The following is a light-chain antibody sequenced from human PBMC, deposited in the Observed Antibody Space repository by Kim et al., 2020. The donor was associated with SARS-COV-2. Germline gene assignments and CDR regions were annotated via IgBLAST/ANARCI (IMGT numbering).Light chain of an antibody. CDR3: ELYGSSTLFT. Sequence: PGEGDVLACRASQVGRSGCVAWYQQKPGQARRLLIYGASSRATGIPDRFSCSGSGTDFTLTISSLEPDDFAVYFCELYGSSTLFTFGPGTKVDIK. V-gene: IGKV3-20*01. J-gene: IGKJ3*01. CDR1: QVGRSGC. CDR2: GAS.